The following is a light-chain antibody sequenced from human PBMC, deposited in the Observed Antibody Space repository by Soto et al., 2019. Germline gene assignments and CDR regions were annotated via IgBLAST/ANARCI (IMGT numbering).Light chain of an antibody. V-gene: IGKV3-20*01. CDR2: GTS. J-gene: IGKJ4*01. CDR1: QSVSNNY. Sequence: EIVLTQSPDTLSLSPGERATLSCRASQSVSNNYLAWYQQKPGQAPRLLISGTSNRATGIPDRFSGSGSGTDFTLTISRLEPEDFAVYYCQRYGSAPLTFGGGTKVEIK. CDR3: QRYGSAPLT.